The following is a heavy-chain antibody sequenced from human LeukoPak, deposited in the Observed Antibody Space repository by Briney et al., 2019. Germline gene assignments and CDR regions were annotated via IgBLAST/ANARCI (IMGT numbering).Heavy chain of an antibody. V-gene: IGHV4-39*07. D-gene: IGHD6-6*01. CDR3: ARMGFYGSSTYDY. CDR2: INHSGST. CDR1: GDSINNNVYY. Sequence: SETLSLTCTVSGDSINNNVYYWGWIRQPPGKGLEWIGEINHSGSTNYNPSLKSRVTISVDTSKNQFSLKLSSVTAADTAVYYCARMGFYGSSTYDYWGQGTLVTVSS. J-gene: IGHJ4*02.